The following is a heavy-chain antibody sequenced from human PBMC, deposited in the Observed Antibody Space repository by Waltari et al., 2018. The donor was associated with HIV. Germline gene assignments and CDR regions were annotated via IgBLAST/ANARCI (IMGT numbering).Heavy chain of an antibody. CDR1: GFSFSSFS. J-gene: IGHJ4*02. CDR3: ASLPTEGQPPRVF. D-gene: IGHD5-18*01. Sequence: EVHLVESGGGLVKPGGSLRLSCTASGFSFSSFSMNWVRQVPGKGLGGVSAISNRSDFINYADSVKGRFTIYRDNAANSLYLQMNALRNEDTAVYFCASLPTEGQPPRVFWGQGIIVTVSS. V-gene: IGHV3-21*06. CDR2: ISNRSDFI.